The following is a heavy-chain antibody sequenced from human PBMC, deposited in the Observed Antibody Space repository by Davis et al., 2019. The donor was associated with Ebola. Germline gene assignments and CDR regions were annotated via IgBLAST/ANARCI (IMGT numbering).Heavy chain of an antibody. CDR1: GGTFSSYA. D-gene: IGHD3-10*01. CDR2: IIPIFGTA. Sequence: SVKVSCKASGGTFSSYAISWVRQAPGQGLEWMGGIIPIFGTANYAQKFQGRVTITADESTSTAYMELSSLRSEDTAVYYCARPGRYYYGMDVWGQGTTVTVSS. J-gene: IGHJ6*02. CDR3: ARPGRYYYGMDV. V-gene: IGHV1-69*13.